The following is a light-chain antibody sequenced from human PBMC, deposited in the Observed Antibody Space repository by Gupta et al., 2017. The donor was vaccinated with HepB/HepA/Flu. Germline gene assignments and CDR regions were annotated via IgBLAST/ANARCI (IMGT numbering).Light chain of an antibody. J-gene: IGKJ1*01. V-gene: IGKV1-9*01. CDR3: QQLNSYLWT. CDR2: AAS. Sequence: DIQLTQSPSFLSASVGGRVTITCRASQGISSYLAWYQQKPGKAPKLLIYAASTLQSGVPSRFSGSGSGTEFTLTISSLQPEDFATYYCQQLNSYLWTFGQGTKVEIK. CDR1: QGISSY.